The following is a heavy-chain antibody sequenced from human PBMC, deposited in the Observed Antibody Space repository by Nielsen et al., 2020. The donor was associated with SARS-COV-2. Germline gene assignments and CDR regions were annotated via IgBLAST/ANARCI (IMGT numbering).Heavy chain of an antibody. J-gene: IGHJ4*02. V-gene: IGHV1-3*01. Sequence: ASVKVSCKASGYTFTSYAMHWVRQAPGQRLEWMGWINAGNGNTKYSQKFQGRVTITRDTSASTAYMELSSLRSEGTAVYYCARDGRYSSSPADYWGQGTLVTVSS. CDR3: ARDGRYSSSPADY. CDR1: GYTFTSYA. D-gene: IGHD6-6*01. CDR2: INAGNGNT.